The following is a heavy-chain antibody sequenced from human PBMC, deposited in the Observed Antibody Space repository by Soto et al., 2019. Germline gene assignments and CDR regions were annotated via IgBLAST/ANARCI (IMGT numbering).Heavy chain of an antibody. D-gene: IGHD3-3*01. CDR3: ARVEQYDFWSGGMDV. Sequence: QVQLQESGPGLVKPSQTLSLTCTVSGGSISSGGYYWSWIRQHPGKGLEWIGYIYYSGSTYYNPSRKSRVTIXXDXSXXQFSLKLSSVTAADTAVYYCARVEQYDFWSGGMDVWGQGTTVTVSS. J-gene: IGHJ6*02. CDR2: IYYSGST. V-gene: IGHV4-31*03. CDR1: GGSISSGGYY.